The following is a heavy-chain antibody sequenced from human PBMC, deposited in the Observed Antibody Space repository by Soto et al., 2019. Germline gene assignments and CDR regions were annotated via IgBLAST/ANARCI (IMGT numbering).Heavy chain of an antibody. Sequence: EVQLLESGGDLVQPGGSLRLSCAASGLIFSDYAMSWVRQAPGKGLECVACISGSGDKTFYADSVKGRFTISRDNSKNTVSLHMNSLRVDDTAVYFCAKDRFGIVGPVDYWGPGTLVTVSS. D-gene: IGHD1-26*01. CDR2: ISGSGDKT. CDR3: AKDRFGIVGPVDY. V-gene: IGHV3-23*01. CDR1: GLIFSDYA. J-gene: IGHJ4*02.